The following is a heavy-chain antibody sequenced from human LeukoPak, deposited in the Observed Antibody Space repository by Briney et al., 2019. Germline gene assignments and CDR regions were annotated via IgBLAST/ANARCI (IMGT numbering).Heavy chain of an antibody. D-gene: IGHD4-23*01. CDR3: ARGRDHYGGRTYYD. Sequence: GGSLRLSCAASGFTFSSYWMSWVRQAPGKVLEWVANIKQDGSEKYYVDSVKGRFTISRDNAKNSLYLQMNSLRAEDTAVYYCARGRDHYGGRTYYDWGQGTLVTVSS. CDR1: GFTFSSYW. CDR2: IKQDGSEK. V-gene: IGHV3-7*01. J-gene: IGHJ4*02.